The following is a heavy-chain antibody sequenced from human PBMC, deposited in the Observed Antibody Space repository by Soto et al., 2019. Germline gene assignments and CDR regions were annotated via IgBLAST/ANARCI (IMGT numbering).Heavy chain of an antibody. J-gene: IGHJ4*02. Sequence: QVQLQQWGAGLLKPSETLSLTCAVYGGSFSGYYWSWIRQPPGKGLELIGEINHSGSTNYNPSLKSRVTLSVDTSKNQFSLKLSSVIAAYTAVYYCARIRRSYGSGSGYFDYWGQGTLVTVSS. V-gene: IGHV4-34*01. D-gene: IGHD3-10*01. CDR3: ARIRRSYGSGSGYFDY. CDR1: GGSFSGYY. CDR2: INHSGST.